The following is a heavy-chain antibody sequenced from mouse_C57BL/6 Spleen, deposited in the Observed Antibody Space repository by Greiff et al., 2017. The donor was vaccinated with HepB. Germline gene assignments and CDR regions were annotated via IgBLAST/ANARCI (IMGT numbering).Heavy chain of an antibody. CDR2: IDPEDGDT. CDR3: TGGYDVEGPFDY. Sequence: VQLQQSGAELVRPGASVKLSCTASGFNIKDYYMHWVKQRPEQGLEWIGRIDPEDGDTEYAPKFQGKATMTADTSSNTAYLQLSSLTSEATAVYYCTGGYDVEGPFDYWGQGTTLTVSS. V-gene: IGHV14-1*01. J-gene: IGHJ2*01. D-gene: IGHD2-2*01. CDR1: GFNIKDYY.